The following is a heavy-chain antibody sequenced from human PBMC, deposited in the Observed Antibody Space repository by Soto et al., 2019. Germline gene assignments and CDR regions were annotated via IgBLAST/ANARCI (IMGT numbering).Heavy chain of an antibody. CDR2: ISYSGST. CDR1: GGSISSGGYY. J-gene: IGHJ5*02. CDR3: ARAPITMVPGVMSWFDP. V-gene: IGHV4-31*03. D-gene: IGHD3-10*01. Sequence: QVQLQESGPGLVKPSQTLSLTCTVSGGSISSGGYYWNWIRQHPEKALEWIGYISYSGSTYYNASLRSRVSISLDMSKNQFPLKLSSVTAADTAVYYCARAPITMVPGVMSWFDPWGQGTLVTVSS.